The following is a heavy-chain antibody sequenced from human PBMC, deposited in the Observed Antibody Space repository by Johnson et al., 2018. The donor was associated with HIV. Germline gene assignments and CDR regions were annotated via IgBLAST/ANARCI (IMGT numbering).Heavy chain of an antibody. J-gene: IGHJ3*02. CDR2: IKQDGSEK. Sequence: MLLVESGGGLVQPGGSLRLSCVVSGFTFRSYSMTWVRQAPGKGLEWVANIKQDGSEKYYVDSVKGRFTISRDNAKNSLYLQMNGLRAEDTAVYYCARVYSGSFRPTKGNDVFDMWGQGTMVTVSS. D-gene: IGHD1-26*01. CDR1: GFTFRSYS. V-gene: IGHV3-7*04. CDR3: ARVYSGSFRPTKGNDVFDM.